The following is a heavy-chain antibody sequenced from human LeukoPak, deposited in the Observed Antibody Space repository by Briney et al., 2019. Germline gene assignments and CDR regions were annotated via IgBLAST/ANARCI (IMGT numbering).Heavy chain of an antibody. Sequence: GGSLRLSCAVSGFTFRNYWMTWVRQAPGKGLGWVANIKQDGSENYYADSVRGRFTISRDNSQNSLYLQMDSLRVEDTAVYYCASEGQLVRQYIYWGQGTLVIVSS. J-gene: IGHJ4*02. CDR3: ASEGQLVRQYIY. CDR1: GFTFRNYW. CDR2: IKQDGSEN. D-gene: IGHD6-6*01. V-gene: IGHV3-7*01.